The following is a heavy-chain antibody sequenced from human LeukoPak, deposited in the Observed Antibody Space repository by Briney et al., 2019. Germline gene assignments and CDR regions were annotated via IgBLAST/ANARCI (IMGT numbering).Heavy chain of an antibody. CDR3: ARVSRALYDVIAY. J-gene: IGHJ4*02. D-gene: IGHD2-2*02. Sequence: GASVKVSCKASGYIFRKYYMHWVRQAPGRGLEWMGRINPDSGGTSYAQKFQGRVSMTRDTSNRTVYMDLSMLTFEDTAIYYCARVSRALYDVIAYWGQGTLLSVSS. V-gene: IGHV1-2*06. CDR1: GYIFRKYY. CDR2: INPDSGGT.